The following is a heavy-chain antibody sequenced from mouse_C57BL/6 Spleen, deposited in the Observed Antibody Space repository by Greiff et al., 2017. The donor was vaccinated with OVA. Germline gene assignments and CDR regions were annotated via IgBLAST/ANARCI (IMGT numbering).Heavy chain of an antibody. V-gene: IGHV1-39*01. CDR1: GYSFTDYN. J-gene: IGHJ4*01. CDR2: INPNYGTT. D-gene: IGHD2-3*01. Sequence: VQLQQSGPELVKPGASVKISCKASGYSFTDYNMNWVKQGNGKSLEWIGVINPNYGTTSYNQKFKGKATLTVDQSSSTDYMQLNSLTSEDSAVYYCARRGYYVIDYAMDYWGQGTSVTVSS. CDR3: ARRGYYVIDYAMDY.